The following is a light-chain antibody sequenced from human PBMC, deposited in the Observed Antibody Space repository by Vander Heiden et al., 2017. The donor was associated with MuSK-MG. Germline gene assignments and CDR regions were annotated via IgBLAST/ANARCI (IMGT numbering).Light chain of an antibody. V-gene: IGKV1-9*01. J-gene: IGKJ5*01. CDR1: QGIKNF. Sequence: DIQLTQSPAFLSASVGDRVTITCRASQGIKNFLAWYQQKPGKVPQVLIYAASTLQSGIPSRFSGSGSGTEFTLTISSVQAEDFATYYCQRIDSYPAFGQGTRLEI. CDR2: AAS. CDR3: QRIDSYPA.